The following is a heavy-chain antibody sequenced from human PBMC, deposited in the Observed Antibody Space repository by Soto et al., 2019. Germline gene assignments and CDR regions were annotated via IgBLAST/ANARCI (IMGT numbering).Heavy chain of an antibody. CDR1: GFTFSSYA. D-gene: IGHD3-3*01. CDR2: ISGSGGST. CDR3: AHTEYYDFWRGYPLDV. V-gene: IGHV3-23*01. Sequence: GGSLRLSCAASGFTFSSYAMSWVRQAPGKGLEWVSAISGSGGSTYYADSVKGRFTISRDNSKNTLYLQMNSLRAEDTAVYYCAHTEYYDFWRGYPLDVWAQRTTVTVSS. J-gene: IGHJ6*02.